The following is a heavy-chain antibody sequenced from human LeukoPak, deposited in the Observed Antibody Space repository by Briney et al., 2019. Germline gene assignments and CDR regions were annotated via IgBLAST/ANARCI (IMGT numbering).Heavy chain of an antibody. Sequence: SGESLKISCKGSGYSFTAYWIAWVRQMPGKGLEWMGIIYPGDSDTRYSPSFQGQVTISADKSISTAYLQWSSLKASDTAMYYCARHPGYTSAWHDYWGQGTLATVSS. D-gene: IGHD6-19*01. CDR1: GYSFTAYW. CDR2: IYPGDSDT. J-gene: IGHJ4*02. CDR3: ARHPGYTSAWHDY. V-gene: IGHV5-51*01.